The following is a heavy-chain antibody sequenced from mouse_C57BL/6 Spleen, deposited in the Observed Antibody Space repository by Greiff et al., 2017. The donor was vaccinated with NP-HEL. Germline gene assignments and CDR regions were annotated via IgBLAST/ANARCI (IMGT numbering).Heavy chain of an antibody. D-gene: IGHD2-10*01. CDR2: INPNNGGT. Sequence: VQLKESGPELVKPGASVKMSCKASGYTFTDYNMHWVKQSHGKSLEWIGYINPNNGGTSYNQKFKGKATLTVNKSSSTAYMELRSLTSEDSAVYYCAREAYSYYFDYWGQGTTLTVSS. CDR3: AREAYSYYFDY. J-gene: IGHJ2*01. V-gene: IGHV1-22*01. CDR1: GYTFTDYN.